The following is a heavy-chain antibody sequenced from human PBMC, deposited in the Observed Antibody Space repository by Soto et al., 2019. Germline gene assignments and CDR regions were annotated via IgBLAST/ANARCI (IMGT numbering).Heavy chain of an antibody. D-gene: IGHD6-6*01. Sequence: SETLSLTCTVSGGSISSSSYYWGWILQPPGKGLEWIGSIYYSGSTYYNPSLKSRVTISVDTSKNQFSLKLSSVTAADTAVYYCARVVYSSSKRFLARWFDPWGQGTLVTVSS. CDR1: GGSISSSSYY. V-gene: IGHV4-39*07. CDR2: IYYSGST. CDR3: ARVVYSSSKRFLARWFDP. J-gene: IGHJ5*02.